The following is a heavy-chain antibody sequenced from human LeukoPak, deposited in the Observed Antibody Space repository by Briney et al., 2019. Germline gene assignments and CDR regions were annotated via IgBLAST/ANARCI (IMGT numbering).Heavy chain of an antibody. J-gene: IGHJ4*02. Sequence: PSETLSLTCTVSGVSISSYYWSWIRQPPGKGLEWIGYIYYSGSTNYNPSLKSRVTISVDTSKNQFSLKLSSVTAADTAVYYCARVVRGVLGQTQFDYWGQGTLVTVSS. CDR3: ARVVRGVLGQTQFDY. D-gene: IGHD3-10*01. V-gene: IGHV4-59*01. CDR2: IYYSGST. CDR1: GVSISSYY.